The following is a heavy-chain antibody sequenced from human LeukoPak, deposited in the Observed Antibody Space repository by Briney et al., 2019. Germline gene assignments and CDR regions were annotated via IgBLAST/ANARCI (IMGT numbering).Heavy chain of an antibody. CDR1: GYTFTGYY. V-gene: IGHV1-2*02. CDR2: INPNSGGT. CDR3: ASRKPQLVRSGHSFDY. J-gene: IGHJ4*02. D-gene: IGHD6-13*01. Sequence: AASVKVSCKASGYTFTGYYMNWVRQAPGQGLEWMGWINPNSGGTNYAQKFQGRVTMTGDTSISTAYMELSSLRSDDTTLYYCASRKPQLVRSGHSFDYWGQGTLVTVSS.